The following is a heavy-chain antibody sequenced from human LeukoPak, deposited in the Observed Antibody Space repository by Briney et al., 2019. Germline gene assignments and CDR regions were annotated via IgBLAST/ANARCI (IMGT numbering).Heavy chain of an antibody. CDR1: GFTFSSYG. J-gene: IGHJ4*02. V-gene: IGHV3-30*02. CDR3: AKDRPTIVVVPAASEY. CDR2: IRYDGSNK. D-gene: IGHD2-2*01. Sequence: GGSLRLSCAASGFTFSSYGMHWVRQAPGKGLEWVAFIRYDGSNKYYADSVKGRFTISGDNSKNTLYLQMNSLRAEDTAVYYCAKDRPTIVVVPAASEYWGQGTLVTVSS.